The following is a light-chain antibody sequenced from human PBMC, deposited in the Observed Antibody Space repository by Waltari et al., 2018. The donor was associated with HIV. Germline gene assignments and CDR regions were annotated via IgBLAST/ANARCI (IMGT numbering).Light chain of an antibody. Sequence: SYELTQPPSVSVSPGQTARNTCPGDALPKQYAYWYQQKPGQAPVLVIYKDSERPSGIPERFSGSSSGTTATLIISGVQAEDEADYYCQSADSSGTYWVFGGGTKLTVL. V-gene: IGLV3-25*03. CDR3: QSADSSGTYWV. J-gene: IGLJ3*02. CDR1: ALPKQY. CDR2: KDS.